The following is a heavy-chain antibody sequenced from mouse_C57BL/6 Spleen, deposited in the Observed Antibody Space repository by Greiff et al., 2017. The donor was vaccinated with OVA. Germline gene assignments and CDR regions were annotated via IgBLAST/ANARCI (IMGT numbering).Heavy chain of an antibody. J-gene: IGHJ3*01. CDR2: IDPNSGGT. V-gene: IGHV1-72*01. CDR3: ARGGIYYDYGCAY. CDR1: GYTFTSYW. D-gene: IGHD2-4*01. Sequence: QVQLQQPGAELVKPGASVKLSCKASGYTFTSYWMHWVKQRPGRGLEWIGRIDPNSGGTKYNEKFKSKATLTVDKHSSTAYMQLSSLTSEDSAVYYCARGGIYYDYGCAYWGQGTLVTVSA.